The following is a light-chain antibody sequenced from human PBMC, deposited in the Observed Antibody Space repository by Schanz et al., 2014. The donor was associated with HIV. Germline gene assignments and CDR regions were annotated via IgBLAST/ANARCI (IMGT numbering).Light chain of an antibody. J-gene: IGLJ2*01. CDR3: CSYAGTYTVI. CDR1: SSDVGDYNY. CDR2: EVT. V-gene: IGLV2-8*01. Sequence: QSALTQPPSASGSPGQSVTISCTGTSSDVGDYNYVSWYQQHPGKAPKLMIYEVTKRPSGVPDRFSGSKSGNTASLTISGLQAEDEADYYCCSYAGTYTVIFGGGTKLTVL.